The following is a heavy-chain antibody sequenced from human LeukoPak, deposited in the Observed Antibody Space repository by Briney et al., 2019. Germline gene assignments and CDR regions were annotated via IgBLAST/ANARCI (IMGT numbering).Heavy chain of an antibody. CDR2: ISGSGGST. V-gene: IGHV3-23*01. Sequence: GGFLRLSCAASGFTFSSYAMSWVRQAPGKGLEWVSAISGSGGSTYYADSVKGRFTISRDNSKNTLYLQMNSLRAEDTAVYYCAKDSSSGWYGFDYWGQGTLVTVSS. CDR1: GFTFSSYA. J-gene: IGHJ4*02. D-gene: IGHD6-19*01. CDR3: AKDSSSGWYGFDY.